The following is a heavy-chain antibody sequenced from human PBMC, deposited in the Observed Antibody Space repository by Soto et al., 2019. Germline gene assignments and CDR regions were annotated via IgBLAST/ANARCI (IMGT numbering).Heavy chain of an antibody. CDR3: AREVDSEAFDI. J-gene: IGHJ3*02. V-gene: IGHV3-74*01. CDR2: INSDGSST. CDR1: VFTFSSYW. Sequence: GGSLRLSCAASVFTFSSYWMHWVRQAPGKGLVWVSRINSDGSSTSYADSVKGRFTISRDNAKNTLYLQMNSLRAEDTAVYYCAREVDSEAFDIWGQGTMVTVSS. D-gene: IGHD2-15*01.